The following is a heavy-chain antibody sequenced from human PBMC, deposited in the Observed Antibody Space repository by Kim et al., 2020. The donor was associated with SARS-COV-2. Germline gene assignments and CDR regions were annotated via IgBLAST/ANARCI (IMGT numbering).Heavy chain of an antibody. CDR3: VFGMTTVTTYWFDP. V-gene: IGHV1-18*01. Sequence: ASVKVSFKASGYTFTSYGISWVRQAPGQGLEWMGWISAYNGNTNYAQKLQGRVTMTTDTSTSTAYMELRSLRSDDTAVYYCVFGMTTVTTYWFDPWGQGTLVTVSS. D-gene: IGHD4-4*01. CDR2: ISAYNGNT. CDR1: GYTFTSYG. J-gene: IGHJ5*02.